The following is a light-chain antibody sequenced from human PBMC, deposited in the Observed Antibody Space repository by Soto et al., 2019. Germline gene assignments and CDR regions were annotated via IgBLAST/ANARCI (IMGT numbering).Light chain of an antibody. CDR3: LEQTPFPWT. Sequence: DIQMTQSPSAMSASVGDRVTITCRASQDISNSLAWLQQRPGKVPKRLIYPAPSLQSGVPSRFSGSRSGTELSLTIRRLQPEDLATYYCLEQTPFPWTFGQGNTVAIK. V-gene: IGKV1-17*03. CDR1: QDISNS. CDR2: PAP. J-gene: IGKJ1*01.